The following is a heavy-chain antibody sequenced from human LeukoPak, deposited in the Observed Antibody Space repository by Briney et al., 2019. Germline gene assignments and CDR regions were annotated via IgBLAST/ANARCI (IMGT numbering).Heavy chain of an antibody. CDR2: IYYSGST. CDR3: ARDRLPNCGGDCSFDY. V-gene: IGHV4-59*01. D-gene: IGHD2-21*02. J-gene: IGHJ4*02. Sequence: TSETLSLTCTVSGGSIGSYSWSWIRQPPGKGLQWIGYIYYSGSTNYNPSLKSRVTISVDTSKNQFSLKLSSVTAADTAVYYCARDRLPNCGGDCSFDYWGQGTLVTVSS. CDR1: GGSIGSYS.